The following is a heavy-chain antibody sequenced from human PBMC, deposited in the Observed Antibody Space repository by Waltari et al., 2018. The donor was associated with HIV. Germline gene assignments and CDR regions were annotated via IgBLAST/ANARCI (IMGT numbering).Heavy chain of an antibody. Sequence: QVQLVQSGAEVKKVGASVKVSCKASGYTFCDYYIHWVRQAPGQGLEWMGWINPNSGGTTYAQKFQGWVTMTRDTSVSTAYMGLSRLRSDDTAVYDCARDAEVLGYSYRNYYYYYGMDAWGQGTTVTVSS. J-gene: IGHJ6*02. V-gene: IGHV1-2*04. CDR1: GYTFCDYY. D-gene: IGHD5-18*01. CDR3: ARDAEVLGYSYRNYYYYYGMDA. CDR2: INPNSGGT.